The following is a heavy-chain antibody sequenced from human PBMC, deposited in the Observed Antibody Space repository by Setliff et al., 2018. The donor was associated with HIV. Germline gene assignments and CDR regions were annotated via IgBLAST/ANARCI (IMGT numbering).Heavy chain of an antibody. CDR2: MSFSANS. D-gene: IGHD3-10*01. Sequence: PSETLSLNCNVSGDSIKDYYWSWIRQPPGKGLEWLGYMSFSANSNYNPSLKNRITISIDTSKNQFSLRLKSVTAEDAAIYYCARGAGAFGAKLDSWGQGSLVTVSS. J-gene: IGHJ4*02. CDR3: ARGAGAFGAKLDS. V-gene: IGHV4-59*01. CDR1: GDSIKDYY.